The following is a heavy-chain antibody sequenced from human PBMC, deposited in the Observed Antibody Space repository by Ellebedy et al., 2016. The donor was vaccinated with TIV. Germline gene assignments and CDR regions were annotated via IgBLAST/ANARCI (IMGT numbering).Heavy chain of an antibody. Sequence: GESLKISCQGSGFSFTAYWISWVRQLPGKGLEWMGRIDPSDSDITYSPSFQGHVIFSADKSNNTVFLQWTSLKASDTAMYYCARHNMQYFDYWGLGTPVTVSS. V-gene: IGHV5-10-1*01. J-gene: IGHJ4*02. CDR2: IDPSDSDI. CDR3: ARHNMQYFDY. D-gene: IGHD2-2*01. CDR1: GFSFTAYW.